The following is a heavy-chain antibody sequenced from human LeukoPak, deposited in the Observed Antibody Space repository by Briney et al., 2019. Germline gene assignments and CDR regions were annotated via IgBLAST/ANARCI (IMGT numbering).Heavy chain of an antibody. CDR3: ATQDEDCTNGVCYKPSYAYYYYMDV. Sequence: PGGSLRLSCAASGFTFSSYWMSWVRQAPGKGLEWVANIKQDGSEKYYVDSVKGRFTTSRDNAKNSLYLQMNSLRAEDTAVYYCATQDEDCTNGVCYKPSYAYYYYMDVWGKGTTVTVSS. CDR1: GFTFSSYW. J-gene: IGHJ6*03. D-gene: IGHD2-8*01. CDR2: IKQDGSEK. V-gene: IGHV3-7*01.